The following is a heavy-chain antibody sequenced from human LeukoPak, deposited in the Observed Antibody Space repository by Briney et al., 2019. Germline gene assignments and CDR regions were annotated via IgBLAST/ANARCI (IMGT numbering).Heavy chain of an antibody. J-gene: IGHJ4*02. CDR2: FIPVLGTA. CDR1: GGTFSDYA. Sequence: SVKVSCKASGGTFSDYALNWVRQAPGQGLEWMGVFIPVLGTANSTQNFQDRVTITADISTNTVYMELSSLRSDDTALYYCARSPHILTGENFDYWGQGTLVTVSS. CDR3: ARSPHILTGENFDY. V-gene: IGHV1-69*10. D-gene: IGHD3-9*01.